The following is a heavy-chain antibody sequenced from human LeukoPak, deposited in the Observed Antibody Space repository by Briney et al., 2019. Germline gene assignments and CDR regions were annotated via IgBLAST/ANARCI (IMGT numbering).Heavy chain of an antibody. CDR1: GFTFDDYA. J-gene: IGHJ4*02. CDR3: AKASRYYYDSSGYRAPFDY. Sequence: GGSLRLSCAASGFTFDDYAMHWVRQAPGKGLEWVSGISWNSGSIGYADSVKGRFTISRDNAKNSLYLQMNSLRAEDTVLYYCAKASRYYYDSSGYRAPFDYWGQGTLVTVSS. CDR2: ISWNSGSI. V-gene: IGHV3-9*01. D-gene: IGHD3-22*01.